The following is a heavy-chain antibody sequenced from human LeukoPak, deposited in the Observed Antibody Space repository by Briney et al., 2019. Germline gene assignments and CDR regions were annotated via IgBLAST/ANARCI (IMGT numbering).Heavy chain of an antibody. D-gene: IGHD3-3*01. Sequence: TSETLSLTCGVSGGSITTTNWWTWVRQPPGKGLEWIGEVHLDGRTNYNPSLESRLTISVDLSENHISLRLTSVTAADTAVYYCAREGGFYRPLDYSGQGTLVTVSS. J-gene: IGHJ4*02. CDR1: GGSITTTNW. CDR2: VHLDGRT. CDR3: AREGGFYRPLDY. V-gene: IGHV4-4*02.